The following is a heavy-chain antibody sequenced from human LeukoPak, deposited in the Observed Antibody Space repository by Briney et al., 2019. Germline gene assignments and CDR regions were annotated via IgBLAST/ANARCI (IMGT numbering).Heavy chain of an antibody. D-gene: IGHD2-2*01. CDR3: AKARRDCSSTSCPGNWFDP. V-gene: IGHV3-23*01. CDR1: GFTFSSYA. J-gene: IGHJ5*02. Sequence: GGSLRLSCAASGFTFSSYAMSWVRQAPGKGLEWVSAISGSGGSTYYADSVKGRFTISRDNSKNTVYLQMNSLRAEDTAVYYCAKARRDCSSTSCPGNWFDPWGQGTLVTVSS. CDR2: ISGSGGST.